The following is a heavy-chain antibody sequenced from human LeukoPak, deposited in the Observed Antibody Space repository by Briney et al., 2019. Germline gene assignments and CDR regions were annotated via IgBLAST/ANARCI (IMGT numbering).Heavy chain of an antibody. CDR2: ISWNSGSI. J-gene: IGHJ4*02. D-gene: IGHD6-19*01. CDR1: GFTFDDYA. CDR3: AKDTGKRSGDTGDY. V-gene: IGHV3-9*01. Sequence: GGSLRLSCAASGFTFDDYAMHWVRQAPGKGLEWVSGISWNSGSIGYADSVKGRFTNSRDNAKNSLYLQMNSLRAEDTALYYCAKDTGKRSGDTGDYWGQGTLVTVSS.